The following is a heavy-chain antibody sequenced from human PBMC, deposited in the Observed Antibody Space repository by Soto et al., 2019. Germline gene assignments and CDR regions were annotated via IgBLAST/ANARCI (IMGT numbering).Heavy chain of an antibody. CDR2: IWYDGSNK. D-gene: IGHD1-26*01. CDR1: GFTFSSYG. V-gene: IGHV3-33*01. Sequence: GGSLRLSCAASGFTFSSYGMHWVRQAPGKGLEWVAVIWYDGSNKYYADSVKGRFTISRDNSKNTLYLQMNSLRAEDTAVYYCARVGSGSYLDAFDIWGQGTMVTVSS. CDR3: ARVGSGSYLDAFDI. J-gene: IGHJ3*02.